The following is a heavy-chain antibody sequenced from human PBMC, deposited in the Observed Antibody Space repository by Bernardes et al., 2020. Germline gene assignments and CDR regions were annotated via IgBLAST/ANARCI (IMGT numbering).Heavy chain of an antibody. CDR3: ARRDNVVVVTALDY. V-gene: IGHV3-23*01. D-gene: IGHD2-15*01. Sequence: GGSLRLSCVVSKFVFSDYDMAWVRQTPGKGLEWVSGIRRYGDEAWYTDSLQGRFTISRDNSKNSLYLEMTGLTVDDTAVYFCARRDNVVVVTALDYWGQGTLVTVSS. J-gene: IGHJ4*02. CDR2: IRRYGDEA. CDR1: KFVFSDYD.